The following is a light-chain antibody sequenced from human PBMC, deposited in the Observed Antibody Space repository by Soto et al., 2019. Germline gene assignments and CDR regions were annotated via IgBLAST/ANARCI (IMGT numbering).Light chain of an antibody. V-gene: IGKV1-5*03. CDR1: QSISSW. CDR3: QQYNSYSWT. Sequence: DIQMTQSPSTLSASVGDRVTITCRASQSISSWLAWYQQKPGKAPKLLIYKASSLESGVPSRFSGSGSGTDFTLTISSLKPDDFATYYCQQYNSYSWTLGQGTKVEIK. CDR2: KAS. J-gene: IGKJ1*01.